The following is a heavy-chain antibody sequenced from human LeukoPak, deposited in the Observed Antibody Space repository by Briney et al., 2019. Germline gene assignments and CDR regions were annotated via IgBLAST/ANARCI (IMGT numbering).Heavy chain of an antibody. CDR1: GDSVSSSSTG. V-gene: IGHV6-1*01. D-gene: IGHD3-10*01. J-gene: IGHJ3*02. CDR2: TYYRSKWYN. Sequence: SQTLSLTCAISGDSVSSSSTGWNWVRQSPSRGLEWLGRTYYRSKWYNDYAVSVESRITINPDTSKNQFSLQLNSVTPEDTAVYYCARGGGAFDIWGQGTMVTVSS. CDR3: ARGGGAFDI.